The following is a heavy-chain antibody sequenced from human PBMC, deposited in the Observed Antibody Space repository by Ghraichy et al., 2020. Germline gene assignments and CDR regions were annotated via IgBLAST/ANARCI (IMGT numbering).Heavy chain of an antibody. Sequence: GGSLRLSCAASGFTFSSYSINWVRQAPGKGLEWVSSISSSSSYIYYADSVKGRFTISRDNAKNSLYLQMNSLRAEDTAVYYCARDGYYDFWSGYYKAVDAFDIWGQGTMVTVSS. J-gene: IGHJ3*02. CDR1: GFTFSSYS. CDR3: ARDGYYDFWSGYYKAVDAFDI. D-gene: IGHD3-3*01. V-gene: IGHV3-21*01. CDR2: ISSSSSYI.